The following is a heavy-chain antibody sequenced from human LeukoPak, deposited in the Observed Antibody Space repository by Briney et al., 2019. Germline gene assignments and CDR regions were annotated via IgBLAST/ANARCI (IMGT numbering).Heavy chain of an antibody. CDR3: ARAPYSSGWSFSRRAFDI. CDR1: GFTFSTYN. V-gene: IGHV3-21*01. D-gene: IGHD6-19*01. CDR2: ISGSSSYI. J-gene: IGHJ3*02. Sequence: GGSLRLSCAASGFTFSTYNMNWVRQAPGKGLEWVSSISGSSSYIYYADSVKGRFTISRDNAKNSLYLQMNSLRAEDTAVYYCARAPYSSGWSFSRRAFDIWGQGTMVTVSS.